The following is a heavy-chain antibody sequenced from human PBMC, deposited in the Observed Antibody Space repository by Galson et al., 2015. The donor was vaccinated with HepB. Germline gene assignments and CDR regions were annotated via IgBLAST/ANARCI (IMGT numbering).Heavy chain of an antibody. V-gene: IGHV3-64D*06. CDR3: VILGGSSGPDAFDI. CDR1: GFTFSSYA. J-gene: IGHJ3*02. D-gene: IGHD3-22*01. Sequence: SLRLSCAASGFTFSSYAMHWVRQAPGKGLEYVSAISSNGGSTYYADSVKGRFTISRDNSKNTMYLQMSSLRAEDTAVYYCVILGGSSGPDAFDIWGQGTMVTVSS. CDR2: ISSNGGST.